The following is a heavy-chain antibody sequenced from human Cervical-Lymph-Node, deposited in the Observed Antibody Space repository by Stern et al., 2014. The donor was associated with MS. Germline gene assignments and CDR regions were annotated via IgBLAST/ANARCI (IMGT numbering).Heavy chain of an antibody. J-gene: IGHJ4*02. CDR1: GFIFSNYG. CDR2: ISSDGNTK. Sequence: QVQLVESGGGVVQPGSFLRLSCAASGFIFSNYGMHWVRQAPGKGLEWVAVISSDGNTKYYADSVKGRFTISRDNSKNTLYLQMDSLRAEDMAVYYCAKDQKMGAPLLDYWGQGTLVTVS. CDR3: AKDQKMGAPLLDY. D-gene: IGHD1-26*01. V-gene: IGHV3-30*18.